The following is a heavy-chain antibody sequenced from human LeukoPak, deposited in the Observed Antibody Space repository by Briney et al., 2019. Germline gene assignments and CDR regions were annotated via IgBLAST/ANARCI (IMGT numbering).Heavy chain of an antibody. CDR1: GFTFSSYG. Sequence: GRSLRLSCAASGFTFSSYGMHWVRQAPGKGLEWVAVIWYDGSNKYYADSVKGRFTISRDNSKNTLYLQMNSLRAEDTAVYYCARGASGWYLLFDDWGQGTLVTVSS. V-gene: IGHV3-33*01. J-gene: IGHJ4*02. CDR3: ARGASGWYLLFDD. CDR2: IWYDGSNK. D-gene: IGHD6-19*01.